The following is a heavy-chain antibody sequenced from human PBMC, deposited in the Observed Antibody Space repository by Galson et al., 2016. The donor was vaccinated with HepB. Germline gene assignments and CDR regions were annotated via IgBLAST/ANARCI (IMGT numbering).Heavy chain of an antibody. Sequence: SLRLSCAASGFTFSAYALHWVRQAPRRGLQYVSAISDNGGDTYYADSVKGRFTISRDNSKNTLDLQMGSLRAEDTAVYYCAKDSLDGDYPRYFQHWGQGTLVTVSS. CDR1: GFTFSAYA. V-gene: IGHV3-64*02. D-gene: IGHD4-17*01. J-gene: IGHJ1*01. CDR3: AKDSLDGDYPRYFQH. CDR2: ISDNGGDT.